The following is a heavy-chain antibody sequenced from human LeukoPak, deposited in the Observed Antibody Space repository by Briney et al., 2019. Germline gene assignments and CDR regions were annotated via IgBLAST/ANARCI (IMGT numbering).Heavy chain of an antibody. CDR3: TRAGSSWANDY. CDR2: ISSDGSDT. CDR1: GFTFSSSW. V-gene: IGHV3-74*01. D-gene: IGHD6-13*01. J-gene: IGHJ4*02. Sequence: GGSLRPSCVASGFTFSSSWMYWVRQAPGKGLVWASRISSDGSDTTYADSVKGRFTISRDNAKNILYLQMNSLRVEDTAVYYCTRAGSSWANDYWGQGTLVTVSS.